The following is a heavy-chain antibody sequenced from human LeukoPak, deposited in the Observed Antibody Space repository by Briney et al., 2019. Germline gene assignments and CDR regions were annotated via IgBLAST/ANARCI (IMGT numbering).Heavy chain of an antibody. Sequence: ASVKVSCKASGYTFTSHDINWVRQATGQGLEWMGWMNPNSGNTGYAQKFQGRVTMTRNTSISTAYMELSSLRSEDTAVYYCARGLYYDFWSGYGSWGQGTLVTVSS. D-gene: IGHD3-3*01. CDR3: ARGLYYDFWSGYGS. CDR2: MNPNSGNT. V-gene: IGHV1-8*01. CDR1: GYTFTSHD. J-gene: IGHJ4*02.